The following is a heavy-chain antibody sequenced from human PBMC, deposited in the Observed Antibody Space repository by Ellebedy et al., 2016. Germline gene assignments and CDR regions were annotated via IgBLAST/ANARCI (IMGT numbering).Heavy chain of an antibody. V-gene: IGHV4-59*08. Sequence: SETLSLTXIVSGASVNNSFWSWVRQSPEKGLEWIGYIYHTGSTNYNPSLKRRVAMSIDLSNNQFSLRLTSVTDADTAIYYCVRHIGNAAAFDFWGQGTIVTVSP. CDR1: GASVNNSF. CDR3: VRHIGNAAAFDF. CDR2: IYHTGST. J-gene: IGHJ3*01. D-gene: IGHD4-23*01.